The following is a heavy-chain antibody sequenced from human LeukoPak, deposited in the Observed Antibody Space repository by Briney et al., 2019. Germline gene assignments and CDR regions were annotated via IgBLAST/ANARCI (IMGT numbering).Heavy chain of an antibody. D-gene: IGHD3-10*01. CDR3: ARAEVVRGVILVDY. CDR2: ISSSSSYI. CDR1: GVTFSSYV. J-gene: IGHJ4*02. Sequence: GGSLRLSCEASGVTFSSYVMSWVRQAPGKGLEWVSSISSSSSYIYYADSVKGRFTISRDNAKNSLYLQMNSLRAEDTAVYYCARAEVVRGVILVDYWGQGTLVTVSS. V-gene: IGHV3-21*01.